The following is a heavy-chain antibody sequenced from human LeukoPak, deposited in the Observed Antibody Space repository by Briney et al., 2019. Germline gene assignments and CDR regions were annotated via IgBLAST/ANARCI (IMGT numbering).Heavy chain of an antibody. CDR2: IYYSGST. CDR1: GGSISSGGYY. V-gene: IGHV4-31*03. Sequence: SQTLSLTCTVSGGSISSGGYYWSWIRQHPGKGLEWIGYIYYSGSTYYNPSLKSRVTISVDTSKNQFSLKLSSVTAADTAVYYCAADYSSGSFYYYGMDVWGQGTTVTVSS. D-gene: IGHD6-19*01. J-gene: IGHJ6*02. CDR3: AADYSSGSFYYYGMDV.